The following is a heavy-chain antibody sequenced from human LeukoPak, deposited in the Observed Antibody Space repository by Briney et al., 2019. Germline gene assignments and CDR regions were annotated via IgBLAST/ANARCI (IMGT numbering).Heavy chain of an antibody. J-gene: IGHJ4*02. CDR3: ARVGPWNSSGFNPYYFDY. D-gene: IGHD6-25*01. CDR1: GFTFSSYA. CDR2: ISYDGSNK. V-gene: IGHV3-30*04. Sequence: GRSLRLSCAASGFTFSSYAMHWVRKAPGKGLEWVAVISYDGSNKYYADSVKGRFTISRDNSKNTLYLQMNSLRAEDTAVYYCARVGPWNSSGFNPYYFDYWGQGTLVTVSS.